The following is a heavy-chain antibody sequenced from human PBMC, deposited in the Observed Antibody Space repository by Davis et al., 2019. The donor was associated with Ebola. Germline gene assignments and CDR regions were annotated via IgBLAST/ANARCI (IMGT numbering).Heavy chain of an antibody. CDR3: ARQWLLEYAFDI. V-gene: IGHV3-9*01. D-gene: IGHD3-22*01. CDR2: ISWNSGSI. Sequence: PGGSLRLSCAASGFTFDDYAMHWVRQAPGKGLEWVSGISWNSGSIGYADSVKGRFTISRDNSKNTLYLQMNSLRAEDTAVYYCARQWLLEYAFDIWGQGTMVTVSS. J-gene: IGHJ3*02. CDR1: GFTFDDYA.